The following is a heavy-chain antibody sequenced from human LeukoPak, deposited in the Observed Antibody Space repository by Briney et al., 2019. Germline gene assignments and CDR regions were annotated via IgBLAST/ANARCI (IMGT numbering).Heavy chain of an antibody. CDR1: GYTFTCYY. V-gene: IGHV1-2*02. J-gene: IGHJ4*02. Sequence: ASVKVSCKASGYTFTCYYMHWVRQAPGQGLEWMGWINPNSGGTNYAQKFQGRVTMTRDTSISTAYMELSRLRSDDTAVYYCAREESVEQSFDYWGQGTLVTVSS. D-gene: IGHD4-23*01. CDR3: AREESVEQSFDY. CDR2: INPNSGGT.